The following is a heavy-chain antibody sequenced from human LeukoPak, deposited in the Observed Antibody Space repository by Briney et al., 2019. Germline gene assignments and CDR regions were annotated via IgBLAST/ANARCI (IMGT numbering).Heavy chain of an antibody. J-gene: IGHJ4*02. Sequence: GGSLRLSCAASGFTVSSNYMSWVRQAPGKGLEWVSVIYSGGSTYYADSVKGRFTISRDNSKNTLYLQMNSLRAEDTAVYYCARDSNVWFGELFPSADYWGQGTLVTVSS. CDR2: IYSGGST. D-gene: IGHD3-10*01. CDR3: ARDSNVWFGELFPSADY. CDR1: GFTVSSNY. V-gene: IGHV3-66*01.